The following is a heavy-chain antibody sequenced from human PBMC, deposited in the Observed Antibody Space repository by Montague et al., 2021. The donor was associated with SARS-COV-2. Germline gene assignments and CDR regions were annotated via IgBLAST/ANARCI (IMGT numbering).Heavy chain of an antibody. Sequence: TLSLTRTVSGGSISSASFYWTWIRQSAGKGLEWIGRIQASGITNYNPSLKSRVAMSVDTSKDQFSLSLNSVTAADTATYFCARVPNWNYVPDYWGQGTLATVSS. V-gene: IGHV4-61*02. D-gene: IGHD1-7*01. CDR1: GGSISSASFY. CDR3: ARVPNWNYVPDY. J-gene: IGHJ4*02. CDR2: IQASGIT.